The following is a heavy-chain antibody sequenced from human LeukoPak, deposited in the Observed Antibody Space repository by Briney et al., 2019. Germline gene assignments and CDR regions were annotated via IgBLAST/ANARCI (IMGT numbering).Heavy chain of an antibody. D-gene: IGHD6-19*01. CDR2: IYASGSA. J-gene: IGHJ4*02. Sequence: SEALSLTCAVSGGSVSGHYWDWIRQPPGKGLECIGYIYASGSANYHPSLKSRVTISLDTSENHVSPRLTSVTAEDTAVYYCAREAPGGSGWTYFDYWGQGSPVTVSS. CDR3: AREAPGGSGWTYFDY. CDR1: GGSVSGHY. V-gene: IGHV4-59*02.